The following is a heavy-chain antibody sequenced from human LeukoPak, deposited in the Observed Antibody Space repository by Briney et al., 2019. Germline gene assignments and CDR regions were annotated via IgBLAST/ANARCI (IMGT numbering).Heavy chain of an antibody. CDR3: GRELYSSVVDY. D-gene: IGHD1-26*01. CDR2: IYYSGST. J-gene: IGHJ4*02. Sequence: GSLRLSCAASGFTFSSYAMSWVRQAPGKGLEWIGSIYYSGSTYYNPSLKSRVTISVDTSKNQFSLKLSSVTAADTAVYYCGRELYSSVVDYWGQGTLVTVSS. V-gene: IGHV4-39*07. CDR1: GFTFSSYA.